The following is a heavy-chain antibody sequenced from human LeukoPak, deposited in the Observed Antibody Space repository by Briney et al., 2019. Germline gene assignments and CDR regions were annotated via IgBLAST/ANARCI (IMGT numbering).Heavy chain of an antibody. V-gene: IGHV6-1*01. CDR2: TYYRSKWYN. CDR1: GDSVSSNSAA. D-gene: IGHD3-10*01. CDR3: AREGISNTMVRGPTNYYYYMDV. Sequence: SQTLSLTCAISGDSVSSNSAAWNWIRQSPSRGLEWLGRTYYRSKWYNDYAVSVKSRITINPDTSKNQFSLQLNSVTPEDTAVYYCAREGISNTMVRGPTNYYYYMDVWGKGTTVTVSS. J-gene: IGHJ6*03.